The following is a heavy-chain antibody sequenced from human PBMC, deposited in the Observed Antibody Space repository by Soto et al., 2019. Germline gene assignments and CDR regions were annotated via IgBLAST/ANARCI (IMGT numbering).Heavy chain of an antibody. CDR3: AKGQGWSYYYDS. V-gene: IGHV3-23*01. CDR1: GFTFSSYA. J-gene: IGHJ4*02. D-gene: IGHD2-15*01. CDR2: IGGSGGT. Sequence: EVQLLESGGGLVQPGGSLRLSCAASGFTFSSYAMSWVRLAPGKGLEWFSSIGGSGGTYYADSVKGRFTISRDNSKNMLYLHVNSLRDEDTAMYYCAKGQGWSYYYDSWGQGTLVTVSS.